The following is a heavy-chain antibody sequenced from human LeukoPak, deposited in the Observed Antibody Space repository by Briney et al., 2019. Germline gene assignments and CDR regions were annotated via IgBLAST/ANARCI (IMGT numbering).Heavy chain of an antibody. Sequence: GGSLRLSCAASGFTFSNYAMHWVRHAPGKGLEWVAFISYDGSSKCYADSVKGRFTISRDNSKNTLYLQMNSLRAEDTAVYYCAGEQNAFDMWGQGTMVTVSS. CDR1: GFTFSNYA. J-gene: IGHJ3*02. CDR2: ISYDGSSK. V-gene: IGHV3-30*04. CDR3: AGEQNAFDM.